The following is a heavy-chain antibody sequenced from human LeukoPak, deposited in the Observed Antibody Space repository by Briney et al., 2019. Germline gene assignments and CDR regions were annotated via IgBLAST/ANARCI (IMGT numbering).Heavy chain of an antibody. CDR1: GVSISNYY. CDR3: ARPSELHTSSGAFEI. V-gene: IGHV4-4*07. J-gene: IGHJ3*02. Sequence: SETLSLTCTVSGVSISNYYWSRIRQPAGKGLEWIGRIYTSGSTNYSPSLKSRVTMSVDTSKNQFSLKLSSVTAADTAVYYCARPSELHTSSGAFEIWGQGTMVTVSS. D-gene: IGHD6-6*01. CDR2: IYTSGST.